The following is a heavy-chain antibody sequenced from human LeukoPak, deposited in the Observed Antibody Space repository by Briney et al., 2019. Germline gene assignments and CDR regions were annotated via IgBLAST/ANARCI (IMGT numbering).Heavy chain of an antibody. CDR2: INSDGSNT. Sequence: GGSLRLSCAASGFNFRTYWMHWVHQAPGKGLVWVSRINSDGSNTTYADSVKGRFTVSRDNAMNTLYLQMHSLRAEDTALYFCARGYGADVWGKGTMVTVSS. V-gene: IGHV3-74*01. J-gene: IGHJ6*04. CDR3: ARGYGADV. CDR1: GFNFRTYW.